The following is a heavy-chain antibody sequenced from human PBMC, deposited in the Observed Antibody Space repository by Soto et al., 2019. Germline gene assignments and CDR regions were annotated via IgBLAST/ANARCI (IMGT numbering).Heavy chain of an antibody. J-gene: IGHJ5*02. CDR3: ARMVSPYHDVFTAKWFDP. CDR1: GYTFTGYY. CDR2: IKSFIGVT. D-gene: IGHD2-21*02. Sequence: QVQLVQSGAEVKEPGASVKVSCKASGYTFTGYYMHWARQAPGQGLEWMGWIKSFIGVTNYAQKFQDRITLTRDTSISTAYKELSRLDSDDTVVYCCARMVSPYHDVFTAKWFDPWGHGTLVTVSS. V-gene: IGHV1-2*02.